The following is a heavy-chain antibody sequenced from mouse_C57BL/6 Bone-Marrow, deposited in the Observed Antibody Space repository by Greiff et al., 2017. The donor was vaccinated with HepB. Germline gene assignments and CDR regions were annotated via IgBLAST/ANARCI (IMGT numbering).Heavy chain of an antibody. CDR2: IDPSDSYT. V-gene: IGHV1-59*01. J-gene: IGHJ4*01. Sequence: QVQLQQPGAELVRPGTSVKLSCKASGYTFTSYWMHWVKQRPGQGLEWIGVIDPSDSYTNYNQKFKGKATLNVDTSSSTAYMQLSSLTSEDSAVYYCARLFPYYAMDYWGQGTSVTVSS. CDR1: GYTFTSYW. CDR3: ARLFPYYAMDY.